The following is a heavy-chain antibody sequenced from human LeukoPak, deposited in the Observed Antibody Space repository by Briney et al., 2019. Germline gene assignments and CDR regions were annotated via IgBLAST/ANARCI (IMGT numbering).Heavy chain of an antibody. J-gene: IGHJ4*02. CDR3: ASYGDYGLDY. Sequence: PSETLSLTCTVSGYSINSGYYWAWIRQPPGKGLEWIGSIYYTGSTYYNPSLKSRVTISVDTSKNQFSLKLSSVTAADTAVYYCASYGDYGLDYWGQGTLVTVSS. CDR1: GYSINSGYY. D-gene: IGHD4-17*01. V-gene: IGHV4-38-2*02. CDR2: IYYTGST.